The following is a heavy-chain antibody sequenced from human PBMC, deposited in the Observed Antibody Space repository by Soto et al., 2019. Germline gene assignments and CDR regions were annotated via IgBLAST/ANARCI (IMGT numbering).Heavy chain of an antibody. CDR3: ASRLRSAPERQGDFYYYYYMDV. J-gene: IGHJ6*03. CDR1: GGSISSSSYY. Sequence: SETLSLTCTVSGGSISSSSYYWGWIRQPPGKGLEWIGSIYYSGSTYYNPSLKSRVTISVDTSKNQFSLKLSSVTAADTAVYYCASRLRSAPERQGDFYYYYYMDVWGKGTTVTVSS. V-gene: IGHV4-39*07. D-gene: IGHD3-16*01. CDR2: IYYSGST.